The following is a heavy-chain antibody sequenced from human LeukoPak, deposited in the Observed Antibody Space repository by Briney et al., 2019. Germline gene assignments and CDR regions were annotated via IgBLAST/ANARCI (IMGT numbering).Heavy chain of an antibody. CDR2: ISPDGSSP. J-gene: IGHJ4*02. Sequence: GGSLRLSCAASGLTFTSSWMHWVRQAPGKGLVWVSYISPDGSSPTYADSVEGRFTVSRDNAKNSLYLQMNSLRAEDTAMYYCARDSGYNAFDYWGQGTLVTVSS. D-gene: IGHD5-12*01. CDR3: ARDSGYNAFDY. V-gene: IGHV3-74*01. CDR1: GLTFTSSW.